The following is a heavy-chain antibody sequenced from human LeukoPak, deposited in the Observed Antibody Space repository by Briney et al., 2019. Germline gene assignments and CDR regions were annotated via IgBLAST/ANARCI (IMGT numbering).Heavy chain of an antibody. Sequence: SETLSLTCTVSGGSISTSNFYWGWIRQPPGKGLEWIGNIFYSGSTYYSPSLKSRVTISLDTSKNQFSLKLSSVTAADTAVHYCARDSSGWNSFDYWGQGTLVTVSS. CDR1: GGSISTSNFY. CDR3: ARDSSGWNSFDY. V-gene: IGHV4-39*07. J-gene: IGHJ4*02. D-gene: IGHD6-19*01. CDR2: IFYSGST.